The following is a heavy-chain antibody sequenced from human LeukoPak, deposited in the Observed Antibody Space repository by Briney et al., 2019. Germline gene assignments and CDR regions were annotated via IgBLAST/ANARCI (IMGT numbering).Heavy chain of an antibody. V-gene: IGHV4-59*11. CDR1: GGPISSHY. J-gene: IGHJ4*02. D-gene: IGHD2-15*01. Sequence: SETLSLTCTVSGGPISSHYWSWIRQPPGEGLEWIGYISYSGRINYNPSLKSRVTLSLDTSKNQFSPTLTSVTAADTAVYYCARGAGWWDYWGQGTLVTVSS. CDR3: ARGAGWWDY. CDR2: ISYSGRI.